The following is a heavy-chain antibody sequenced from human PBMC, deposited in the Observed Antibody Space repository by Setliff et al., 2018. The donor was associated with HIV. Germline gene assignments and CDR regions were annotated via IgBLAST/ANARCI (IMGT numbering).Heavy chain of an antibody. CDR1: GYTFTSYY. CDR3: ARVYCSISTCDDEYFFDY. J-gene: IGHJ4*02. V-gene: IGHV1-46*01. CDR2: MNPNGRST. Sequence: ASVMVSCKASGYTFTSYYIHWLRQVPGQGLEWMGVMNPNGRSTDFAQKFQGRLSLTTDTSTNTVYLELNSLRSDDTAVYYCARVYCSISTCDDEYFFDYWGQGTLVTVSS. D-gene: IGHD2-15*01.